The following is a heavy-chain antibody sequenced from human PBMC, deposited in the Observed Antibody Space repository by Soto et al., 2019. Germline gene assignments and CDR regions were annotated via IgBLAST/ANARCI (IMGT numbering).Heavy chain of an antibody. CDR3: ARGGSGWRGFTNYYYGMDV. D-gene: IGHD6-19*01. Sequence: SETLSLTCAVYGGSFSGYYWSWIRQPPGKGLEWIGEINHSGSTNYDPSLKSRVTISVDTSKNQFSLKLSSVTAADTAVYYCARGGSGWRGFTNYYYGMDVWVQGTTVTVSS. V-gene: IGHV4-34*01. CDR2: INHSGST. J-gene: IGHJ6*02. CDR1: GGSFSGYY.